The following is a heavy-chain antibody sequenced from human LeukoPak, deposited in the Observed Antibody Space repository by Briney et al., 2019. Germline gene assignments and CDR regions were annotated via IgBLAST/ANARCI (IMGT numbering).Heavy chain of an antibody. Sequence: GRSLRLSCAASGFTFDDYAMHWVRQAPGKGLEWVSGISWNSGSIGYADSVKGRFTISRDNAKNSLYLQMNSLRAEDTALYYCAISARFYSGHDPRFDYWGQGTLVTVSS. J-gene: IGHJ4*02. D-gene: IGHD5-12*01. CDR2: ISWNSGSI. CDR1: GFTFDDYA. V-gene: IGHV3-9*01. CDR3: AISARFYSGHDPRFDY.